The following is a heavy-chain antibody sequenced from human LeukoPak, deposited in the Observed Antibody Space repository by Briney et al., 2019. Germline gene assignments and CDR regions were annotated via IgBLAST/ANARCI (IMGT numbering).Heavy chain of an antibody. D-gene: IGHD3-16*01. CDR2: ISYDGRNQ. CDR1: GFIFSNYA. Sequence: GRSLRLSCAASGFIFSNYAMHWVRQAPGKGLEWVAVISYDGRNQYYADSVKGRFTVSRDNSKSTLYLQMNSLRGEDTAVYNCARYGGFPDYWGQGTLVTVSS. CDR3: ARYGGFPDY. J-gene: IGHJ4*02. V-gene: IGHV3-30*04.